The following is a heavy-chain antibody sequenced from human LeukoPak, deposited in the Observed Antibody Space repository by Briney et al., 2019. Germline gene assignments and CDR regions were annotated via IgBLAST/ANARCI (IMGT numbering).Heavy chain of an antibody. J-gene: IGHJ4*02. Sequence: GGSLRLSCAASGFTFDDYAMHWVRQAPGKGLEWVSGISWNSGSIGYADSVKGRFTISRDNAKNSLYLQMNSLRAEDTALYYCAKGLQYYYGSGSFDFDYWGQGTLVTVSS. CDR3: AKGLQYYYGSGSFDFDY. V-gene: IGHV3-9*01. D-gene: IGHD3-10*01. CDR2: ISWNSGSI. CDR1: GFTFDDYA.